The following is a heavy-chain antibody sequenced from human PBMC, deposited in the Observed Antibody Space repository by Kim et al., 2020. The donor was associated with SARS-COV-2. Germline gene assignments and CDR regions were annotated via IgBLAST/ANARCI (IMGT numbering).Heavy chain of an antibody. CDR2: K. Sequence: KYDADSVQGRFTISRDNSKNTLYLQMNSLRAEDTAVYYCARVSGLWSVDYWGQGTLVTVSS. CDR3: ARVSGLWSVDY. D-gene: IGHD5-18*01. J-gene: IGHJ4*02. V-gene: IGHV3-33*01.